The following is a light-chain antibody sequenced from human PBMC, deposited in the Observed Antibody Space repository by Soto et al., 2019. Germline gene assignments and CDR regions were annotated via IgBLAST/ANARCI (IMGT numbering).Light chain of an antibody. V-gene: IGKV3D-20*02. Sequence: EIVLTQSPATLSLSPGERATLSCRASQTVRNNYLAWYQQKPGQAPRLLIYDASSRATGIPDRFSGGGSGTDSTLTISSLEPEDFAVYYCQQRSNWPPLTFGGGTKVDIK. J-gene: IGKJ4*01. CDR2: DAS. CDR3: QQRSNWPPLT. CDR1: QTVRNNY.